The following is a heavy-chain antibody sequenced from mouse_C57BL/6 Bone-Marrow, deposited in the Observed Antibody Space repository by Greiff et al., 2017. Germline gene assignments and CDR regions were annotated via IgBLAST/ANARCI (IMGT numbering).Heavy chain of an antibody. CDR2: ISSGSSTI. J-gene: IGHJ2*01. V-gene: IGHV5-17*01. CDR1: GFTFSDYG. Sequence: EVKLMESGGGLVKPGGSLKLSCAASGFTFSDYGMHWVRQAPEKGLEWVAYISSGSSTIYYADTVKGRFTISRDNAKNTLFLQMTSLRSEDTAMDYCARLGTGDYWGQGTTLTVSS. CDR3: ARLGTGDY. D-gene: IGHD3-3*01.